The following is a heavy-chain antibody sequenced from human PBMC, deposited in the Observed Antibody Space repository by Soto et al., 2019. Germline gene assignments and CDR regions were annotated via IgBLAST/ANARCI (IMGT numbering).Heavy chain of an antibody. Sequence: GGSLRLSCSASGFTFSSYAMHWVRQAPGKGLEYVSAISSNGGSTYYADSVKGRFTISRDNSKNTLYLQMSSLRAEDTAVYYCVKGIAAAGHYYFDYWGQGTLVTVSS. CDR1: GFTFSSYA. CDR3: VKGIAAAGHYYFDY. D-gene: IGHD6-13*01. CDR2: ISSNGGST. V-gene: IGHV3-64D*08. J-gene: IGHJ4*02.